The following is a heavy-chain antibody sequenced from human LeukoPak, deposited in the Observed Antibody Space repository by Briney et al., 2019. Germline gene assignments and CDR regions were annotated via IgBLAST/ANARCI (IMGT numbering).Heavy chain of an antibody. V-gene: IGHV3-64D*06. Sequence: GGSLRLSCSASGFTFSSYTVHWVRQAPGKGLEFVSAITSTGGNTYYADSVTGRFTLSRDNSKNTLYLQMSSLRTEDTAVYYCVIVRGYFDSSGTDYWGQGTLVTVSS. CDR3: VIVRGYFDSSGTDY. J-gene: IGHJ4*02. CDR2: ITSTGGNT. D-gene: IGHD3-9*01. CDR1: GFTFSSYT.